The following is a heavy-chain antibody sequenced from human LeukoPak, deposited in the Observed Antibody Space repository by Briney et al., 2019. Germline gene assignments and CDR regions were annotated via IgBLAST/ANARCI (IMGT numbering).Heavy chain of an antibody. J-gene: IGHJ6*03. D-gene: IGHD3-10*01. CDR2: IYYGGRA. CDR1: GGSISSYY. Sequence: SETLSLTCTVSGGSISSYYWSWIRQSPGKGLEWIGYIYYGGRANYNPSLKSRVTISVDTSKNQFSLKLSSVTAADTAVYYCARTYYGSGSLYYYYYYMDVWGKGTTVTVSS. CDR3: ARTYYGSGSLYYYYYYMDV. V-gene: IGHV4-59*01.